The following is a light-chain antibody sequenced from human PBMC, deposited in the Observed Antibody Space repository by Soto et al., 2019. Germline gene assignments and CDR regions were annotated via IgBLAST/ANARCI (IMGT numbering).Light chain of an antibody. CDR3: QQYGSSPIT. V-gene: IGKV3-15*01. CDR1: QSVDIN. J-gene: IGKJ5*01. Sequence: EIVLTQSPATLSLSPGERVTLSCRASQSVDINLAWYQQKPGQPPRLLIYGASTRATDMPGRFSGSGSGTEFTLTITRLQSEDFAVYYCQQYGSSPITFGQGTRLEIK. CDR2: GAS.